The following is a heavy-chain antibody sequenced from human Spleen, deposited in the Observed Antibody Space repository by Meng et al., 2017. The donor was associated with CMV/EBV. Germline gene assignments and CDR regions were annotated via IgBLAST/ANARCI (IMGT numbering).Heavy chain of an antibody. D-gene: IGHD6-19*01. CDR2: ISWSGSNT. V-gene: IGHV3-20*03. CDR1: FRVDDCG. CDR3: ARDPSPMDGYSSGWFDY. J-gene: IGHJ4*02. Sequence: FRVDDCGMSWVRQAPGKGLEWISGISWSGSNTGYADSVKGRFTISRDNAKNSLYLQMNSLRAEDTALYYCARDPSPMDGYSSGWFDYWGQGTLVTVSS.